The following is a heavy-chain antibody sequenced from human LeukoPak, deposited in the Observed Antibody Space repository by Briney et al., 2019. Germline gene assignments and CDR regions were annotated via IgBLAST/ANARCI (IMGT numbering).Heavy chain of an antibody. CDR1: GGSISSYY. CDR2: IYYSGST. Sequence: SETLSLTCTVSGGSISSYYWSWIRQPPGKGLEWIGYIYYSGSTNYNPSLKSRVTISVDTSKNQFSLKLSSVTAADTAVYYCARLRSMALPDYWGQGTLVTVSS. V-gene: IGHV4-59*08. J-gene: IGHJ4*02. D-gene: IGHD5-24*01. CDR3: ARLRSMALPDY.